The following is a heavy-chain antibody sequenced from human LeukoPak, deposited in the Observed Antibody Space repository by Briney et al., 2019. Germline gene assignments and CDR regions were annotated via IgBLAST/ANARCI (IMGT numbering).Heavy chain of an antibody. CDR1: GGSFSGYY. CDR2: INHSGST. CDR3: ARGASLDY. D-gene: IGHD2-21*01. V-gene: IGHV4-34*01. Sequence: SETLSLTCAVYGGSFSGYYWSWIRQPPGKGLEWVGEINHSGSTNYNPSLKSRVTISVDTSKNQFSLKLSSVTAADTAVYYCARGASLDYWGQGTLVTVSS. J-gene: IGHJ4*02.